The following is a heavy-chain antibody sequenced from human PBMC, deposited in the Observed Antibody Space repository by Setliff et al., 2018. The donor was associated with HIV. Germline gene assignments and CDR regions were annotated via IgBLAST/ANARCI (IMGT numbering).Heavy chain of an antibody. CDR2: GYYSGIT. D-gene: IGHD2-21*02. CDR3: ARSSRGSLRDLDY. CDR1: GGSISNYY. V-gene: IGHV4-59*08. J-gene: IGHJ4*02. Sequence: PSETLSLTCTVSGGSISNYYWSWIRQPPGKGLEWIGCGYYSGITHYDPSLKSRVSISVDASKNQFSLRLNSVTAADTAVYFCARSSRGSLRDLDYWGPGTLGTVSS.